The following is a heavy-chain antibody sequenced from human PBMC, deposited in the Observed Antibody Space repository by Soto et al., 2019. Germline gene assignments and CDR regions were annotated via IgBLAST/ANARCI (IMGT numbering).Heavy chain of an antibody. D-gene: IGHD1-26*01. CDR2: IYSGGST. V-gene: IGHV3-66*01. CDR1: GLTLSTYA. CDR3: ASFRGSYYVAY. J-gene: IGHJ4*02. Sequence: GGSLRLSCTASGLTLSTYAMAWVRQAPGKGLEWVSVIYSGGSTYYADSVKGRFTISRDNSKNTLYLQMNSLRAEDTAVYYCASFRGSYYVAYWGQGTLVTVSS.